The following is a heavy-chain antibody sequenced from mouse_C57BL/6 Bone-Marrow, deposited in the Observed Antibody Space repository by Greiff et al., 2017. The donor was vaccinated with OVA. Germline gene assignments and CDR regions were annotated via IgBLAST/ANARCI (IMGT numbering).Heavy chain of an antibody. CDR1: GFSLTSYG. CDR2: IWSGGST. V-gene: IGHV2-2*01. J-gene: IGHJ3*01. Sequence: VQLQQSGPGLVQPSQCLSITCTVSGFSLTSYGVHWVRQSPGKGLEWLGVIWSGGSTDYNAAFISRLSISKDNSKSQFFFKMNRLQADDTAIYYCARGTMIEGFAYWGQGTLVTVSA. D-gene: IGHD2-4*01. CDR3: ARGTMIEGFAY.